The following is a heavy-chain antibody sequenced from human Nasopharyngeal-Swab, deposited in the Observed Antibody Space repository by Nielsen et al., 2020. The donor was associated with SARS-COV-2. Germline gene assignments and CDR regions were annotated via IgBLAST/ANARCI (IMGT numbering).Heavy chain of an antibody. D-gene: IGHD5-12*01. Sequence: GGSLRLSCAASGFTFRSYAISWVRQAPGKGREWVSVMSGSDYSTYYADSVKGRFTISRDNSKNTVNLQMNSLRAEDTAIYYCAKDRDSGDDSDDYYHYYGMDVWGQGTTVTVSS. CDR2: MSGSDYST. V-gene: IGHV3-23*01. CDR3: AKDRDSGDDSDDYYHYYGMDV. CDR1: GFTFRSYA. J-gene: IGHJ6*02.